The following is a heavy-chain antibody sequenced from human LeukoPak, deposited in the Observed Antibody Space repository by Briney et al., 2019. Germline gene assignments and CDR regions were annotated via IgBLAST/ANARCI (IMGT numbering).Heavy chain of an antibody. D-gene: IGHD3-10*01. CDR2: IWYDGSNK. Sequence: GGSLRLSCAASGFTFSSCGMHWVRQAPGKGLEWVAVIWYDGSNKYYADSVKGRFTISRDNSKNTLYLQMNSLRAEDTAVYYCARDRGKYYYGSGSYPIFDYWGQGTLVTVSS. V-gene: IGHV3-33*01. J-gene: IGHJ4*02. CDR1: GFTFSSCG. CDR3: ARDRGKYYYGSGSYPIFDY.